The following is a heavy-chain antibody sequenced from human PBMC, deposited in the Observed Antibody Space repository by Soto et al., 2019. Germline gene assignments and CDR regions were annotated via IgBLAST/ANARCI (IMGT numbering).Heavy chain of an antibody. V-gene: IGHV3-33*01. J-gene: IGHJ6*02. D-gene: IGHD2-21*02. CDR3: ARDPYCGGDCLLSPVYGMDV. CDR1: RFTFSTYG. Sequence: GGSLRVSCTTARFTFSTYGSHWVRQAPGKGLEWVAVIWYDGSNKYYADSVKGRFTISRDNSKNTLYLQMNSLRAEDTAVYYCARDPYCGGDCLLSPVYGMDVWGQGTTVTVS. CDR2: IWYDGSNK.